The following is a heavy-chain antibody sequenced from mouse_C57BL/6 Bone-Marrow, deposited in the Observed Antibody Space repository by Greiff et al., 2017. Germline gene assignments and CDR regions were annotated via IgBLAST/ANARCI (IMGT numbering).Heavy chain of an antibody. CDR1: GFTFSDYG. V-gene: IGHV5-17*01. CDR3: ARQGNLLLRLDY. J-gene: IGHJ2*01. Sequence: EVNVVESGGGLVKPGGSLKLSCAASGFTFSDYGMHWVRQAPEKGLEWVAYISSGSSTIYYADTVKGRFTISRDNAKNTLLLQRTSLRSEDTAMYYCARQGNLLLRLDYWGQGTALTVSS. CDR2: ISSGSSTI. D-gene: IGHD1-1*01.